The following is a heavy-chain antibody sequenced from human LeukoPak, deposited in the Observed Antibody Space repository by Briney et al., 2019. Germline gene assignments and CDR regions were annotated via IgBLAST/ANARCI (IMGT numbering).Heavy chain of an antibody. V-gene: IGHV4-31*03. CDR2: IYYSGST. CDR1: GGSISSGGYY. CDR3: ARVFWEVVIITGGWFDP. Sequence: SETLSLTCTVSGGSISSGGYYWSWIRQHPGKGLEWIGYIYYSGSTYYNPSLKSRVTISVDTSKNQFSLKLSSVTAADTAVYYCARVFWEVVIITGGWFDPWGQGTLVTVSS. D-gene: IGHD3-22*01. J-gene: IGHJ5*02.